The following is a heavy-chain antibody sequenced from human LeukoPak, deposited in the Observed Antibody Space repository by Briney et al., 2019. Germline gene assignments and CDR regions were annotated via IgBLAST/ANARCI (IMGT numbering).Heavy chain of an antibody. D-gene: IGHD6-19*01. CDR2: SNSDGSST. CDR1: GFTFSSYW. J-gene: IGHJ4*02. Sequence: GGSLRLSCAATGFTFSSYWMHWVRQAAGKGLVWVARSNSDGSSTSYADSVKGRFTISRDNAKNTLYLQMNSLRAEDTAVYYCARDPPTSSGYSSGWCDYWGQGTLVTVSS. V-gene: IGHV3-74*01. CDR3: ARDPPTSSGYSSGWCDY.